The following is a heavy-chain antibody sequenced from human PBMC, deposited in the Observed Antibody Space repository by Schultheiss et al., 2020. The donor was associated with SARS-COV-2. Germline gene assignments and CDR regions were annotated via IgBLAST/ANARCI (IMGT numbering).Heavy chain of an antibody. CDR1: GFTVSSNY. D-gene: IGHD2-21*01. Sequence: GGSLRLSCAASGFTVSSNYMSWVRQAPGKGLEWVSAISGSGGSTYYADSVKGRFTISRDNSKNTLYLQMNSLRAEDTAVYYCARAGAILYYGMDVWGQGTTVTVSS. CDR3: ARAGAILYYGMDV. J-gene: IGHJ6*02. CDR2: ISGSGGST. V-gene: IGHV3-23*01.